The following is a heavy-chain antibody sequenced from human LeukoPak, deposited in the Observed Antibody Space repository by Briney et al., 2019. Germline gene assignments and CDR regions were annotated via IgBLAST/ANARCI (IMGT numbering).Heavy chain of an antibody. CDR3: ARLGAASDTSYFYYYGMDV. Sequence: PSETLSLTCTVSGGSISSYYWSWIRQPPGKGLEWIGYIYYSGSTSYNPSLKSRVTISLDTSKKQFSLKVSSVTAADTAVYYCARLGAASDTSYFYYYGMDVWGQGTAVTVSS. CDR2: IYYSGST. V-gene: IGHV4-59*08. CDR1: GGSISSYY. D-gene: IGHD6-13*01. J-gene: IGHJ6*02.